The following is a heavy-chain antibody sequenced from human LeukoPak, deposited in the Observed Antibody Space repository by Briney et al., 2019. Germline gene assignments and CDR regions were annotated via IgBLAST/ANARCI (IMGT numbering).Heavy chain of an antibody. D-gene: IGHD2-8*02. V-gene: IGHV4-59*08. CDR1: GASISTYY. CDR2: IYYSGST. Sequence: PSETLSLTCTVSGASISTYYWSWIRQPPGKGLEWIGYIYYSGSTNYNPSLKSRVTISLDTSKNQFSLKLNSVTAADTAVYYCARTLLSRLFDYWGQGTLVTVSS. CDR3: ARTLLSRLFDY. J-gene: IGHJ4*02.